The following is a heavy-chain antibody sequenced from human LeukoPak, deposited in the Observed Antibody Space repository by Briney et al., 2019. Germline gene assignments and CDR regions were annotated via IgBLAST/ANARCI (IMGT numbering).Heavy chain of an antibody. CDR3: ARAGYNSGWYGFDY. V-gene: IGHV4-59*01. Sequence: SETLSLTCTVSGGSIRSYYWSWIRQPPGKGLEWIGYIFYSGSTYYNPSLKSRVTISVDTSKNQFSLKLSPVTAADTAVYYCARAGYNSGWYGFDYWGQGTLVTVSS. CDR1: GGSIRSYY. CDR2: IFYSGST. J-gene: IGHJ4*02. D-gene: IGHD6-19*01.